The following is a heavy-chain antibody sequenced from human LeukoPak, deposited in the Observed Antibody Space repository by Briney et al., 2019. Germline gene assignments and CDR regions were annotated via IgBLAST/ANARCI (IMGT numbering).Heavy chain of an antibody. Sequence: ASVKVSCKASGYTFTGYYMHWVRQAPGQGLEWMGWINPNSGGTNYAQKFQGRVTMTRDTSISTAYVELSRLRSDDTAVYYFARVHSLIVVVVAATVDAFDIWGQGTMVTVSS. CDR1: GYTFTGYY. J-gene: IGHJ3*02. CDR2: INPNSGGT. V-gene: IGHV1-2*02. CDR3: ARVHSLIVVVVAATVDAFDI. D-gene: IGHD2-15*01.